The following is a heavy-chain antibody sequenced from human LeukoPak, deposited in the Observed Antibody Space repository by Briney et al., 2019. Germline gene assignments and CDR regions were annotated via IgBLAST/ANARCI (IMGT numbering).Heavy chain of an antibody. V-gene: IGHV4-4*07. CDR2: IYTSGST. Sequence: SETLSLTCTVSGGSISSYYWSWIRQPAGKGLEWIGRIYTSGSTNYNPSLKSRVTMSVDTSKNQFSLKLSSVTAADTAVYYCARGRLNERSGWFAFDYWGQGTLVTVSP. CDR3: ARGRLNERSGWFAFDY. J-gene: IGHJ4*02. CDR1: GGSISSYY. D-gene: IGHD6-19*01.